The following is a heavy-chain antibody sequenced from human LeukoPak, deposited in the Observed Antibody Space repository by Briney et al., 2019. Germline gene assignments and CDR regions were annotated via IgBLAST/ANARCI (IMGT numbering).Heavy chain of an antibody. Sequence: SVKVSCKASGGTFNSYAISWVRQAPGQGLEWMGRIIPILGIANYAQKFQGRVTITADKSTSTAYMELSSLRSEDTAVYYCARVLIVGGTPAGGLAEWGRGTLVTVSS. CDR3: ARVLIVGGTPAGGLAE. V-gene: IGHV1-69*04. CDR2: IIPILGIA. D-gene: IGHD1-26*01. CDR1: GGTFNSYA. J-gene: IGHJ4*02.